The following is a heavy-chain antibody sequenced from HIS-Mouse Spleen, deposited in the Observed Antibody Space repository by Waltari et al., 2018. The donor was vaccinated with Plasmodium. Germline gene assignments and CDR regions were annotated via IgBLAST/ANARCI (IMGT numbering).Heavy chain of an antibody. CDR3: ARGVGYCSGGSCDHYFDY. J-gene: IGHJ4*02. CDR1: GGSFSGYY. D-gene: IGHD2-15*01. Sequence: QVQLQQWGAGLLKPSETLSLTCAVYGGSFSGYYWSWIRQPPGTGLEWIGEINHSGSTNDNPALKSRVTISVDTSKNQFSLKLSAVTAADTAVYYCARGVGYCSGGSCDHYFDYWGQGTLVTVSS. V-gene: IGHV4-34*01. CDR2: INHSGST.